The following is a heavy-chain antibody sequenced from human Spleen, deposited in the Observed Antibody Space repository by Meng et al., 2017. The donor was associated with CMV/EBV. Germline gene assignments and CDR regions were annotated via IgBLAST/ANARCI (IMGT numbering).Heavy chain of an antibody. D-gene: IGHD3-10*01. CDR2: IYSGGST. J-gene: IGHJ6*02. CDR1: GFTVSSNY. Sequence: GGSLRLSCAASGFTVSSNYMSWVRQAPGKGLEWVSVIYSGGSTYYADSVKGRFTISRDNSKNTLYLQMNSLRAEGTAVYYCARDKVDYYGSGSSGMDVWGQGTTVTVSS. CDR3: ARDKVDYYGSGSSGMDV. V-gene: IGHV3-53*01.